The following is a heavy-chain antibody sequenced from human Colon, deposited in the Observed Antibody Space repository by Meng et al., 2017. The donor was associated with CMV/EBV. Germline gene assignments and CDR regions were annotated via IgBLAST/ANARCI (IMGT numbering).Heavy chain of an antibody. Sequence: ASVKVSCKASGYTFNNYDITWVRQAPGQGLEWMGLISTYNGNRNYAGRLQGRVTMYAERLQGRVTITTDTSTRTAYMEMRSLRSDDTAVYYCARVVVVPSDYYTMDVWGQGTAVTVSS. CDR1: GYTFNNYD. D-gene: IGHD2-2*01. V-gene: IGHV1-18*01. J-gene: IGHJ6*02. CDR3: ARVVVVPSDYYTMDV. CDR2: ISTYNGNR.